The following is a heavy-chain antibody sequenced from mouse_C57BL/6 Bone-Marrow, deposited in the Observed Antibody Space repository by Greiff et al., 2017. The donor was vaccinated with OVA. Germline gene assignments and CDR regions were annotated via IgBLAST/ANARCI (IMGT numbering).Heavy chain of an antibody. CDR1: GFTFSSYA. CDR2: ISDGGSYT. J-gene: IGHJ3*01. Sequence: EVQLVESGGGLVKPGGSLKLSCAASGFTFSSYAMSWVRQTPEKRLEWVATISDGGSYTYYPDNVKGRFTISRDNAKNNLYLQMSHLKSEDTAMYYCASFITTVVATESYWGQGTLVTVSA. D-gene: IGHD1-1*01. CDR3: ASFITTVVATESY. V-gene: IGHV5-4*01.